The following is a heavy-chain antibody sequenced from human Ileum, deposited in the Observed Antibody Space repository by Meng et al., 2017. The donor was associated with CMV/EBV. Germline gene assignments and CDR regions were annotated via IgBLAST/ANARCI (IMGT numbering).Heavy chain of an antibody. CDR2: VYARGST. J-gene: IGHJ4*02. Sequence: QVLLQESGPGLLKPSQTLSLTCTVSGDFIRNTDYHWSWIRQPAGKGLEYIGRVYARGSTNYNPSLTSRVTISIDASNSQISLELTSVTAADTAVYYCAGPHHYFNYWGQGTLVTVSS. CDR1: GDFIRNTDYH. V-gene: IGHV4-61*02. CDR3: AGPHHYFNY.